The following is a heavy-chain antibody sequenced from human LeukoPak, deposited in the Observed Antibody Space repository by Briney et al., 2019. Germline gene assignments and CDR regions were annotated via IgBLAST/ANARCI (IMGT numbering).Heavy chain of an antibody. CDR3: AREYSSGWYWMD. D-gene: IGHD6-19*01. Sequence: PGGSLRLSCAASGLTISSYSMNWVRQAPGKGLQWVSYISSSSSTIYYADSVKGRFTISRDNAKNSLYLQMNSLRAEDTAVYYCAREYSSGWYWMDWGQGTLVTVSS. V-gene: IGHV3-48*01. J-gene: IGHJ4*02. CDR2: ISSSSSTI. CDR1: GLTISSYS.